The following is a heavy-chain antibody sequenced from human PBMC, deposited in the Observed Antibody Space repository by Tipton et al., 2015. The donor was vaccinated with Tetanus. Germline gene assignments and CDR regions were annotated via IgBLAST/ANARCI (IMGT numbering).Heavy chain of an antibody. J-gene: IGHJ4*02. CDR1: DGSISGGDYY. V-gene: IGHV4-30-4*01. CDR2: IYSSGST. Sequence: TLSLTCTVSDGSISGGDYYWSWIRQSPGKGLVWVGYIYSSGSTHYNPSLKSRITISIDTSKKQFSLNLSSVTAADTAVYFCARCPYGGVSGTLYYWGQGILVTVSS. D-gene: IGHD4-23*01. CDR3: ARCPYGGVSGTLYY.